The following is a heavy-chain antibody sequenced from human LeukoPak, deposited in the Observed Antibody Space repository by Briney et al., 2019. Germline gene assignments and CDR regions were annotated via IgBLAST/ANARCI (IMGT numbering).Heavy chain of an antibody. J-gene: IGHJ5*02. D-gene: IGHD6-19*01. V-gene: IGHV1-2*02. CDR3: AVQWLVPGCVYNWFDP. CDR1: GYTFTGYY. Sequence: GASVKVSCKASGYTFTGYYMHWVRQAPGQGLEWMGWINPNSGGTNYAQKFQGRVTMTRDTSISTAYMELSRLRSDDTAVYYCAVQWLVPGCVYNWFDPWGQGTLVTVSS. CDR2: INPNSGGT.